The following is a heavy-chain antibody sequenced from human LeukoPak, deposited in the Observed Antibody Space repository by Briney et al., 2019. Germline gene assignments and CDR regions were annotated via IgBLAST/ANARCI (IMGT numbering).Heavy chain of an antibody. CDR2: IYYSGST. CDR1: GGSISSYY. Sequence: PSETLSLTCTVSGGSISSYYWSWIRQPPGKGLEWIGYIYYSGSTNYNPSLKSRVTISVDTSKNQFSLKLSSVTAADTAVYYCAREQQKLGEFDYWGQGTLVTVSS. V-gene: IGHV4-59*01. D-gene: IGHD6-13*01. CDR3: AREQQKLGEFDY. J-gene: IGHJ4*02.